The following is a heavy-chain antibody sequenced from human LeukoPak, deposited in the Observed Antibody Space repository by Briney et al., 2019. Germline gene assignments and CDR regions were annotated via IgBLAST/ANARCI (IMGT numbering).Heavy chain of an antibody. V-gene: IGHV3-33*06. CDR3: ANGYCSGGSCYSLFQH. Sequence: GGSLRLSCAASGFTFSSYGMHWVRQAPGKGLEWVAVIRYDGSNKYYADSVKGRFTISRDNSKNTLYLQMNSLRAEDTAVYYCANGYCSGGSCYSLFQHWGQGTLVTVSS. CDR1: GFTFSSYG. D-gene: IGHD2-15*01. J-gene: IGHJ1*01. CDR2: IRYDGSNK.